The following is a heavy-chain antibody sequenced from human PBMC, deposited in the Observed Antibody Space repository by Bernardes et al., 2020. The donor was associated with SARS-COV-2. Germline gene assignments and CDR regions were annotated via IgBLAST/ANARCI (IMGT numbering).Heavy chain of an antibody. CDR1: GFTFEDHV. CDR3: TRGPNSGYSSLADY. D-gene: IGHD6-13*01. J-gene: IGHJ4*02. Sequence: GGSLRLSCVVSGFTFEDHVMSWVRQRPGKGLEWVSVISWEGGSTYYADSVKGRFTMSRDNRKNSLYLEISNLRPDDTGLYYCTRGPNSGYSSLADYWGQGTLVTVSS. V-gene: IGHV3-43D*04. CDR2: ISWEGGST.